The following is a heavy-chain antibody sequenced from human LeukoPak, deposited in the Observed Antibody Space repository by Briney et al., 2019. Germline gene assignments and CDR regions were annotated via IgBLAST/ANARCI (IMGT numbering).Heavy chain of an antibody. J-gene: IGHJ4*02. CDR3: ARGARAGYNLEPFDY. V-gene: IGHV4-59*08. CDR2: IYYGGST. Sequence: SETLSLTCTVSGGSISSYYWSWIRQPPGKGLEWIGYIYYGGSTKYNPSLKSRVTISVDTSKNQFSLKLSSVTAADTAVYYCARGARAGYNLEPFDYWGQGTLVTVSS. D-gene: IGHD5-24*01. CDR1: GGSISSYY.